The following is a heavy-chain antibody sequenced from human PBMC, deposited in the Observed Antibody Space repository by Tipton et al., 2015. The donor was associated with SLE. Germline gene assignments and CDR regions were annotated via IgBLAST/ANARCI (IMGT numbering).Heavy chain of an antibody. D-gene: IGHD1-26*01. J-gene: IGHJ4*02. CDR2: ISYDGSNK. Sequence: RSLRLSCVASGFSFSDSYMGWIRQAPGKGLEWVAVISYDGSNKYYADSVKGRFTISRDNSKNTLYLQMNSLRAEDTAVYYCARDLGQWGFDYWGQGTLVTVSS. CDR3: ARDLGQWGFDY. V-gene: IGHV3-30*04. CDR1: GFSFSDSY.